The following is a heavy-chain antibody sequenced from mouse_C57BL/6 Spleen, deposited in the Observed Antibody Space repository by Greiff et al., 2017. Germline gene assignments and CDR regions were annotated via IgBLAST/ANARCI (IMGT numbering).Heavy chain of an antibody. D-gene: IGHD2-4*01. CDR2: ISSGGSYT. Sequence: DVMLVESGGDLVKPGGSLKLSCAASGFTFSSYGMSWVRQTPDKRLEWVATISSGGSYTYYPDSVKGRFTISRDNAKNTLYLQMSSLKSEYTAMYYCARRDYYDYDDYAMDYWGQGTSVTVSS. J-gene: IGHJ4*01. V-gene: IGHV5-6*02. CDR3: ARRDYYDYDDYAMDY. CDR1: GFTFSSYG.